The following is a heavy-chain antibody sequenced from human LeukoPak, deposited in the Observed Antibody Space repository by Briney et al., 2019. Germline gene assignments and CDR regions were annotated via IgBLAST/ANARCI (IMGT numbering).Heavy chain of an antibody. J-gene: IGHJ4*02. V-gene: IGHV3-66*01. CDR2: IYSGGST. CDR3: AKVPSREGYSSGWSKPAQYYFDY. Sequence: PGGSLRLSCAASGFTVSSNYMSWVRQAPGKGLEWVSVIYSGGSTYYADSVKGRFTISRDNSKNTLYLQMNSLRAEDTAVYYCAKVPSREGYSSGWSKPAQYYFDYWGQGTLVTVSS. CDR1: GFTVSSNY. D-gene: IGHD6-19*01.